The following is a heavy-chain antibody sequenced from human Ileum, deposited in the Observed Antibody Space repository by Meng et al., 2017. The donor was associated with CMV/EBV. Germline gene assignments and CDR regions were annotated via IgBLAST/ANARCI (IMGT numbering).Heavy chain of an antibody. CDR1: GFTFSSYA. J-gene: IGHJ4*02. D-gene: IGHD6-13*01. Sequence: GESLKISCAASGFTFSSYAMHWVRQAPGKGLEWVAVISYVGSNKYYADSVKGRFTISRDNSKNTLYLQMNSLRAEDTAVYYCAREGGSSWYFLYYFDYWGQGTLVTVSS. V-gene: IGHV3-30-3*01. CDR2: ISYVGSNK. CDR3: AREGGSSWYFLYYFDY.